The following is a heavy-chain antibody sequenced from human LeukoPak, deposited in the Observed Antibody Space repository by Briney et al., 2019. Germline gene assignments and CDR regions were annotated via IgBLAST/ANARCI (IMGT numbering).Heavy chain of an antibody. J-gene: IGHJ4*02. CDR1: GGSISSGGYY. D-gene: IGHD3-10*01. Sequence: PSQTLSLTCSVSGGSISSGGYYWNWIRQPPGKGLEWIAYFYHSGITYYNPSLRSRVTISVDTSKNQFSLKLSSVTAADTAVYYCARGDYYAAGSRYFDYWGQGTPVTVSS. V-gene: IGHV4-30-2*01. CDR3: ARGDYYAAGSRYFDY. CDR2: FYHSGIT.